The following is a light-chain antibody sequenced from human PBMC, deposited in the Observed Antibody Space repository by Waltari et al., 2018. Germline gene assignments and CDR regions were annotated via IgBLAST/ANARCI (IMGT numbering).Light chain of an antibody. CDR1: QAYSGW. V-gene: IGKV1-5*01. CDR3: QQYWT. Sequence: DIQMTQSPSTLSASIGDRVTITCRGSQAYSGWLAWYQQKPGKAPRLLIFGGSALESGVTSRFSGSGSGTEFNLTINSLQPDDFATYYCQQYWTFGQGTKVEIK. J-gene: IGKJ1*01. CDR2: GGS.